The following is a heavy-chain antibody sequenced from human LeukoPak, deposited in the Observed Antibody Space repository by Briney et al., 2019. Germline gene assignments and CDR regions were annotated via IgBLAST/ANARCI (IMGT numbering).Heavy chain of an antibody. D-gene: IGHD5-24*01. V-gene: IGHV4-59*08. CDR2: IYYSGST. CDR3: ARHVTISGPYDASDI. J-gene: IGHJ3*02. CDR1: GGSISSYY. Sequence: KASETLSLTCTVSGGSISSYYWSWIRQPPGKRLEWIGYIYYSGSTSYNPSLKSRVTISVDTSKNQISLKLSSVTAADTAVYYCARHVTISGPYDASDIWGQGTMVTVSP.